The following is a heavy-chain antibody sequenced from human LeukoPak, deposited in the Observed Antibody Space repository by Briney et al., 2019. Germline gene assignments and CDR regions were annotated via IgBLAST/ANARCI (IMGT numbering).Heavy chain of an antibody. J-gene: IGHJ5*01. Sequence: GGSLRLSCAASGFTFSDYYMSWIRQAPGKGLEWVSYISSSNRYTNYADSVKGRFTISRDNAKNSLYLQMNSLRVEDTAVYSCARGWYGPDSCGQGTLVTVSS. V-gene: IGHV3-11*06. D-gene: IGHD2-15*01. CDR2: ISSSNRYT. CDR1: GFTFSDYY. CDR3: ARGWYGPDS.